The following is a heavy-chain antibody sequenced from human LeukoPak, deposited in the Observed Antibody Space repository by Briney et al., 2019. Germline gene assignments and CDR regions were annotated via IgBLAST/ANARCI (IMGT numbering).Heavy chain of an antibody. Sequence: SETLSLTCAVHGGSFSGYYWSWIRQPPGKGLEWIGEINHSGSTNYNPSLKSRVTISVDTSKNQFSLKLSSVTAADTAVYYCERRIAAARFDYWGQGTLVTVSS. CDR3: ERRIAAARFDY. CDR2: INHSGST. J-gene: IGHJ4*02. V-gene: IGHV4-34*01. CDR1: GGSFSGYY. D-gene: IGHD6-13*01.